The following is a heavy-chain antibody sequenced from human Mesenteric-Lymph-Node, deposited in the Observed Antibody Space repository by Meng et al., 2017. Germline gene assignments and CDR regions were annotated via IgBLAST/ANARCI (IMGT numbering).Heavy chain of an antibody. J-gene: IGHJ4*02. D-gene: IGHD6-13*01. CDR1: GGTFSSYA. CDR2: IIPIFGTA. V-gene: IGHV1-69*13. Sequence: SVKVSCKASGGTFSSYAISWVRQAPGQGLEWMGGIIPIFGTANYAQKFQGRVTITADESTSTAYMELSSLRSEDTAVYYCASQSRYSSSWYAFDYWGQGTLVTVSS. CDR3: ASQSRYSSSWYAFDY.